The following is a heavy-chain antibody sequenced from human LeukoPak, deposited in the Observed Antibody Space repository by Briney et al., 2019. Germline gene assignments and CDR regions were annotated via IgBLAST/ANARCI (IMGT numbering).Heavy chain of an antibody. CDR1: GFTGSSNY. CDR3: GASNLLTGYFSLNY. D-gene: IGHD3-9*01. V-gene: IGHV3-66*01. Sequence: PAGSLTLSCAASGFTGSSNYMTWVRQAPGQGLEWVSLMYGADSTHYADSARGRFTISIDNSKNTVYVQMNSLRAEDTAVYYCGASNLLTGYFSLNYWGQGTLVTVSS. J-gene: IGHJ4*02. CDR2: MYGADST.